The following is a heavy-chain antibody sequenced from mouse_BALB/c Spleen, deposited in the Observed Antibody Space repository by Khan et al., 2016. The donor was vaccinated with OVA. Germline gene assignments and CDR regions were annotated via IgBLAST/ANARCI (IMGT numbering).Heavy chain of an antibody. D-gene: IGHD2-14*01. CDR2: INPSSGYT. V-gene: IGHV1-4*01. J-gene: IGHJ3*01. CDR1: GYTFTSYT. CDR3: ARDGAYYRNDGWFAY. Sequence: VELVESGAELARPGASVKMSCKASGYTFTSYTIHWIKQRPGPGLEWIGYINPSSGYTNYNQKFKDKATLTADKSSTTAYMQLSSLTSDDSAVYYCARDGAYYRNDGWFAYWGQGTLVTVSA.